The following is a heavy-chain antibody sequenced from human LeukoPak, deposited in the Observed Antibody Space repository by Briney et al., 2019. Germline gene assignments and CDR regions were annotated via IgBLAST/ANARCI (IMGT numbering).Heavy chain of an antibody. J-gene: IGHJ6*03. CDR1: GFTFSDYW. D-gene: IGHD6-13*01. Sequence: PGGSLRLSCAVSGFTFSDYWMSWVRQAPGRGLEWVANIKQDGSEKNYVDSVKGRFTISRDNAKNSLYLQMNSLRAEDTAVYYCAKTYSSSRAHYYYYYYMDVWGKGTTVTISS. CDR2: IKQDGSEK. CDR3: AKTYSSSRAHYYYYYYMDV. V-gene: IGHV3-7*03.